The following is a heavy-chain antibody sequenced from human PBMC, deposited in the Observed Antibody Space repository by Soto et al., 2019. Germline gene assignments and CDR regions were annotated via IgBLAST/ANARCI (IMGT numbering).Heavy chain of an antibody. CDR2: FSYDGSKR. CDR3: AGTWTDWYFDL. V-gene: IGHV3-30*03. Sequence: QVQLVESGGGVVHPGRSLTLSCAASGFSFSSYGMHWVRQAAGKGLEWVAVFSYDGSKRNYADSVKGRFTISRDNSKKTLYLQMNSLRAEDTAVYYCAGTWTDWYFDLWGRGTLVTVSS. D-gene: IGHD2-21*02. J-gene: IGHJ2*01. CDR1: GFSFSSYG.